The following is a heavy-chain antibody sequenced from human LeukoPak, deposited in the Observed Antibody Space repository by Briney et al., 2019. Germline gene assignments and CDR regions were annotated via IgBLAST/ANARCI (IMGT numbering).Heavy chain of an antibody. V-gene: IGHV3-33*01. D-gene: IGHD3-16*01. CDR1: GFTFSSHG. J-gene: IGHJ2*01. CDR2: ILFDGSKE. Sequence: GRSLRLSCAASGFTFSSHGMHWVRQAPGKGLEWVAVILFDGSKEFYTDSVKGRFTISRDNSKNTLYLQMNSLRAEDTAVYYCARKFDWYFDLWGRGTLVTVSS. CDR3: ARKFDWYFDL.